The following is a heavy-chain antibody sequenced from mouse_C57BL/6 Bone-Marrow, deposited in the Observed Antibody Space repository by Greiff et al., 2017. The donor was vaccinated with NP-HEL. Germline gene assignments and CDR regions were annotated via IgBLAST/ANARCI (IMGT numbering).Heavy chain of an antibody. Sequence: EVQRVESRGGLVKPGGSLKLSCAASGFTFSSYPMSWVRQTPEKRLEWVATISGGGGNTYYPDSVKGRFTISRDNAKNTLYLQRSSLRSEDTALYYCARHYYGSSYTQRVYWYFDVWGTGTTVTVSS. CDR1: GFTFSSYP. CDR3: ARHYYGSSYTQRVYWYFDV. V-gene: IGHV5-9*01. D-gene: IGHD1-1*01. CDR2: ISGGGGNT. J-gene: IGHJ1*03.